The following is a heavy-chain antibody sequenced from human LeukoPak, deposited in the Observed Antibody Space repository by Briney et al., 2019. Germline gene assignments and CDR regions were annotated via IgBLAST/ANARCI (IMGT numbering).Heavy chain of an antibody. CDR1: GFTFSSFS. J-gene: IGHJ4*02. V-gene: IGHV3-48*02. Sequence: GGSLRLSCAASGFTFSSFSMNWVRQAPGKGLEWVSYISSSSSTIYYADSVKGRFTISRDNAKNSLYLQMSSLRDDDMAVYYCARGYSSSLDYWGQGTLVTVSS. D-gene: IGHD6-13*01. CDR3: ARGYSSSLDY. CDR2: ISSSSSTI.